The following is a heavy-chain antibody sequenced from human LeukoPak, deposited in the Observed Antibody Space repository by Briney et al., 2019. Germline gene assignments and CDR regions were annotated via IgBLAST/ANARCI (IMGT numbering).Heavy chain of an antibody. D-gene: IGHD2-15*01. V-gene: IGHV3-21*01. CDR3: ARVLSDKLLPYYGMDV. J-gene: IGHJ6*04. CDR1: GFTFSSYS. Sequence: GGSLRLSCAASGFTFSSYSMNWVRQAPGKGLEWVSSISSSSSYIYYADSVKGRFTISRENAKNSLYLQMNSLRAEDTAVYYCARVLSDKLLPYYGMDVWGKGTTVTVSS. CDR2: ISSSSSYI.